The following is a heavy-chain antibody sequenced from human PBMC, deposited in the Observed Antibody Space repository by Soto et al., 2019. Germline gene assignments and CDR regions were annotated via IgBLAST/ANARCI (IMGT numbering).Heavy chain of an antibody. CDR2: IGGGGETT. CDR3: AKNSGWFNT. CDR1: GFPFSTTD. Sequence: EFQVMQSGGGLVQPGGSLRLACAASGFPFSTTDMSWVRQAPGKGLEWVSTIGGGGETTYYADSVKGRFTISRDNSKNTVYLQMDGLRVDDTAVYYCAKNSGWFNTWDQGDLVTVSS. J-gene: IGHJ5*02. D-gene: IGHD3-10*01. V-gene: IGHV3-23*01.